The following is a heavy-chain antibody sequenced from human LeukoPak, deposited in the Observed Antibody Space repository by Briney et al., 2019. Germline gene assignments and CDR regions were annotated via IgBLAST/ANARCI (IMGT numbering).Heavy chain of an antibody. J-gene: IGHJ6*02. CDR2: INPNSGGT. V-gene: IGHV1-2*02. D-gene: IGHD3-22*01. CDR3: ARVDRGYYGMDV. CDR1: GYTFTGYY. Sequence: ASVKVSCKASGYTFTGYYMHWVRQAPGQGLEWMGWINPNSGGTNYAHKFRGRVTMTRDTSISTAYMELSRLRADDTAVYYCARVDRGYYGMDVWGQGTTVTVSS.